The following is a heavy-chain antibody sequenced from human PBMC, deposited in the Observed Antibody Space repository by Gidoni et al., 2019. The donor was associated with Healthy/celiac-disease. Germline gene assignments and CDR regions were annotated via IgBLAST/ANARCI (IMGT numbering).Heavy chain of an antibody. D-gene: IGHD4-17*01. CDR1: GFTFSSYA. CDR2: ISGSGGST. V-gene: IGHV3-23*01. CDR3: AKSEGVLETTVVNSHY. J-gene: IGHJ4*02. Sequence: EVQLLESGGGLVQPGGSLRLSCAASGFTFSSYAMSWVRQAPGKGLEWVSAISGSGGSTYYADSVKGRFTISRDNSKNTLYLQMNSLRAEDTAVYYCAKSEGVLETTVVNSHYWGQGTLVTVSS.